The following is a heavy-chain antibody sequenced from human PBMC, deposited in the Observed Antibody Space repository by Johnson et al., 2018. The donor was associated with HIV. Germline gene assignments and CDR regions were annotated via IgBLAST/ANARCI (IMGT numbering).Heavy chain of an antibody. CDR1: GFTLSDYY. CDR2: ISSSGSLK. D-gene: IGHD3-10*01. CDR3: ARGPTRFAAFDI. Sequence: QVQLVESGGGLVKPGGSLRLSCAASGFTLSDYYMSWIRQAPGKGLEWLSYISSSGSLKYYADSVEGRFTISRDSAKNSLYLQMNSLRAEDTAVYYCARGPTRFAAFDIWGQGTMVTVSS. J-gene: IGHJ3*02. V-gene: IGHV3-11*01.